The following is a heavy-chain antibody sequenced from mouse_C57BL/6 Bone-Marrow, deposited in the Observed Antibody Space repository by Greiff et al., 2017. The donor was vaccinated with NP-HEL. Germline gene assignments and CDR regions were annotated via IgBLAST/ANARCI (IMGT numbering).Heavy chain of an antibody. V-gene: IGHV10-1*01. CDR2: IRSKSNNYAT. CDR1: GFSFNTYA. J-gene: IGHJ3*01. D-gene: IGHD3-2*02. CDR3: VRSTAQAFAY. Sequence: EVQLVESGGGLVQPKGSLKLSCAASGFSFNTYAMNWVRQAPGKGLEWVARIRSKSNNYATYYADSVKDRFTISRDDSESMLYLQMNNLKTEDTAMYYCVRSTAQAFAYWGQGTLVTVSA.